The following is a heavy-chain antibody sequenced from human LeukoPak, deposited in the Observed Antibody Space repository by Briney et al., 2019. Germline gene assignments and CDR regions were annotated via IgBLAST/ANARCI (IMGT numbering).Heavy chain of an antibody. Sequence: ASVKVSCKASGYTFTDYYMHWVRQAPGQGLEWMGWINPNSGGTNYAQNFQDRVTMTRDTSISTAYMELSRLRFDDTAVYYCARVRDGGNKYFDYWGQGTLVTVSS. CDR2: INPNSGGT. V-gene: IGHV1-2*02. D-gene: IGHD4-23*01. J-gene: IGHJ4*02. CDR1: GYTFTDYY. CDR3: ARVRDGGNKYFDY.